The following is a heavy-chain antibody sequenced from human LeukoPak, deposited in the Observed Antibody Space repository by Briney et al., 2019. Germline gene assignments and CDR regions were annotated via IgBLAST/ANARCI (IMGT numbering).Heavy chain of an antibody. V-gene: IGHV4-59*08. J-gene: IGHJ4*02. CDR3: ASVRGLGVITPYLDY. D-gene: IGHD3-16*02. CDR2: ISYTGST. Sequence: SETLSLTCTVSGGAISGYYWSWIRQPPGKGLEWIGCISYTGSTHYNPSLKSRVTILVDTSKNHFSLKLSSVTAADTAVYYCASVRGLGVITPYLDYWGQGTLVTVSS. CDR1: GGAISGYY.